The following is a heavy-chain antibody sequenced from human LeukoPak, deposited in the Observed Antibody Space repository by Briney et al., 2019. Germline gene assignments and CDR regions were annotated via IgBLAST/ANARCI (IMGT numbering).Heavy chain of an antibody. D-gene: IGHD3-9*01. V-gene: IGHV2-5*02. J-gene: IGHJ4*02. CDR3: AHLLYYDILRGFDY. CDR1: GFSLSTSGVG. Sequence: SGPTLVNPTQTLTLTCTFSGFSLSTSGVGVGWIRQPPGKALEWLALIYWDDDKRYSPPLKSRLTITKGTSKNQVVLTMTNMDPVDTATYYCAHLLYYDILRGFDYWGQGTLVTVSS. CDR2: IYWDDDK.